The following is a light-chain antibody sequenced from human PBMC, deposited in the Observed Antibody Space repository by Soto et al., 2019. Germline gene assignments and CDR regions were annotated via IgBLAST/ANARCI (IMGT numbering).Light chain of an antibody. J-gene: IGLJ2*01. CDR2: EGS. Sequence: QSALTQPRSVSGSPGQSVTISCTGTSSDVGGYDYVSWHQQHPGKAPKVMIYEGSKRPSGISDRFSGSKSGNTAFLTISGLQAEDESDYYCCSFAGPRGLIFGGGTKLTVL. CDR3: CSFAGPRGLI. CDR1: SSDVGGYDY. V-gene: IGLV2-11*01.